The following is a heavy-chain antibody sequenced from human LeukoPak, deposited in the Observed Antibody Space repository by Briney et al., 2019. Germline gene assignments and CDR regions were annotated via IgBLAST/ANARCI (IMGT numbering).Heavy chain of an antibody. D-gene: IGHD1-26*01. V-gene: IGHV4-61*02. Sequence: SETLSLTCTVSGGSINRGSYYWSWIRQPAGKGLEWIGRTYTSGNNNYNPSLKSRVTISVDTSKNQFSLKLSSVTAADTAVYYCARLYSGSYIYWGQGTLVTVSS. J-gene: IGHJ4*02. CDR1: GGSINRGSYY. CDR3: ARLYSGSYIY. CDR2: TYTSGNN.